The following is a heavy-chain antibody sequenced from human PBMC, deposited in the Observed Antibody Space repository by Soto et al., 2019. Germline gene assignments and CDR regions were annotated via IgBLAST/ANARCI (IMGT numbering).Heavy chain of an antibody. CDR2: INPNSGGT. D-gene: IGHD6-19*01. J-gene: IGHJ4*02. V-gene: IGHV1-2*02. Sequence: ASVKVSCKASGYTFTGYYMHWVRQAPGQGLEWMGWINPNSGGTNYAQEFQGRVTMTRDTSISTAYMELSRLRSDDTAVYYCARDPSSGWYVYWGQGTLVTVSS. CDR1: GYTFTGYY. CDR3: ARDPSSGWYVY.